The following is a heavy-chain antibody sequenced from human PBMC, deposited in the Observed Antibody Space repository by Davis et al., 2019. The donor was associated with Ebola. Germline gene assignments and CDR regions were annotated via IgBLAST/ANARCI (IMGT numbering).Heavy chain of an antibody. J-gene: IGHJ4*02. CDR1: GFTFSSYS. CDR3: ARDTLLWFGDPEY. D-gene: IGHD3-10*01. V-gene: IGHV3-21*01. Sequence: GESLKISCAASGFTFSSYSMNWVRQAPGKGLEWVSSISSSSYIYYADSVKGRFTISRDNAKNSLYLQMNSLRAEDTAVYYCARDTLLWFGDPEYWGQGTLVTVSS. CDR2: ISSSSYI.